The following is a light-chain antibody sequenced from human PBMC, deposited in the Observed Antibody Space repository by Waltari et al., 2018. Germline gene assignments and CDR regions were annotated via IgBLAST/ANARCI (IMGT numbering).Light chain of an antibody. V-gene: IGKV1-5*03. J-gene: IGKJ4*01. CDR1: QSIGSS. CDR2: EAS. Sequence: DIQMTQSPSTLSASVGDRVTITCRASQSIGSSLAWYQQKPGKAPKVVIYEASSLESGVPSRFMGSGSGTEFTLTIGSLQPDDFATYYCQQCNSYLLTFGGGTKVEIK. CDR3: QQCNSYLLT.